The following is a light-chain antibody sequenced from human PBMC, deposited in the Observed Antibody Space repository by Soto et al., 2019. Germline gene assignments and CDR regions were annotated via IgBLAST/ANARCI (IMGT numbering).Light chain of an antibody. CDR1: QDISNH. CDR2: DAS. J-gene: IGKJ2*01. V-gene: IGKV1-33*01. Sequence: DIQMTQSPSSLSASVGDRVTITCQASQDISNHLSWYQHKPGKAPKLLIYDASNLETGVPSRFSRSGSGRDFNFTISSLQPVDIATFYCQQYDALPYTFGQGANLEIK. CDR3: QQYDALPYT.